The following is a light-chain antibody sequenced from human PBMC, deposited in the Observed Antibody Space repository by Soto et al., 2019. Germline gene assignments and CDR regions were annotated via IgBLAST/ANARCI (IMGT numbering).Light chain of an antibody. V-gene: IGKV1-5*01. J-gene: IGKJ1*01. Sequence: DIQMTQSPSTLSASAGGRVTITCRASQSISNCLAWYQQKPGKAPKLLIYDASSLESGVPSRFSGSGSGTEFTLTISSLQPDDFATYYCQQYNGYRWTFGQGTKVDIK. CDR2: DAS. CDR3: QQYNGYRWT. CDR1: QSISNC.